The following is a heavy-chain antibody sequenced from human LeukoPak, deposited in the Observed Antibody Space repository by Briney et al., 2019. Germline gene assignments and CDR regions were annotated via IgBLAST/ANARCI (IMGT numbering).Heavy chain of an antibody. V-gene: IGHV3-30*02. CDR2: IRYDGSNK. Sequence: PGGSLRLSCAASGFTFSSYGMHWVRQAPGKGLEWVAFIRYDGSNKYYADSVKGRFTISRDNAKNSLYLQMNSLRAEDTALYYCARVVSTDGGWFFYYYYYYMDVWGKGTTVTVSS. CDR3: ARVVSTDGGWFFYYYYYYMDV. J-gene: IGHJ6*03. D-gene: IGHD5/OR15-5a*01. CDR1: GFTFSSYG.